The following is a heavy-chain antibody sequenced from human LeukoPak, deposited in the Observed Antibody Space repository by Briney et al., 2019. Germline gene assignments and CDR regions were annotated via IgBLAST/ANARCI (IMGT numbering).Heavy chain of an antibody. Sequence: PSGTLSLTCTVSGGSMRSYYWSWIRQPPGKGLELIGYVYYSGTANYNPSLESRVTILVDTSKNQFSLNLSSVTAADTAVYYCARTKSGWYYSDYWGQGTLVSVSS. D-gene: IGHD6-19*01. CDR3: ARTKSGWYYSDY. CDR1: GGSMRSYY. CDR2: VYYSGTA. J-gene: IGHJ4*02. V-gene: IGHV4-59*08.